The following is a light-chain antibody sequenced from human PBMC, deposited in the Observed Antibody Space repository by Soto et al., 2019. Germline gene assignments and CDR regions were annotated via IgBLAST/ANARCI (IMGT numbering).Light chain of an antibody. CDR3: QQYGTTPPIT. Sequence: EIVLTQSPGTLSLSPGERATLSCRASQRFGSNYLAWYQQTPGQAPRLLIYGASIRATGIPDRFSGSGSGTDFTLTISRLEPEDFAVYYCQQYGTTPPITFGQGTRLEIK. J-gene: IGKJ5*01. V-gene: IGKV3-20*01. CDR1: QRFGSNY. CDR2: GAS.